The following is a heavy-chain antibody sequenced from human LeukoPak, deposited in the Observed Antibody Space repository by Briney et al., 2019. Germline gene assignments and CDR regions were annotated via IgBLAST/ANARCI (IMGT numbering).Heavy chain of an antibody. CDR1: GFTFSSYA. Sequence: GGSLRLSCAASGFTFSSYAMSWVRQAPGKGLEWVSGISGSGGSTYYADSVKGRFTISRDNSKKTLYLQMNSLTAEDPAVYYCAKDSCSGGSCYEDYWGQGTLVTVSP. CDR3: AKDSCSGGSCYEDY. J-gene: IGHJ4*02. D-gene: IGHD2-15*01. CDR2: ISGSGGST. V-gene: IGHV3-23*01.